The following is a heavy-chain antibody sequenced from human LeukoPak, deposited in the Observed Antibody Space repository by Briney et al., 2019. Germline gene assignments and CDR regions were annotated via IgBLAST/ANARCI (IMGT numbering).Heavy chain of an antibody. V-gene: IGHV4-34*01. CDR1: GGSFSGYY. D-gene: IGHD3-10*01. Sequence: TSETLSLTCAVYGGSFSGYYWGWIRQPPGKGLEWIGSIYFRGSTFYNPSLKSRITISVDTDKNQFSLKLSSVTAADTAVYYCARGSPSFISRGVFDYWGQGTLVTVSS. J-gene: IGHJ4*02. CDR2: IYFRGST. CDR3: ARGSPSFISRGVFDY.